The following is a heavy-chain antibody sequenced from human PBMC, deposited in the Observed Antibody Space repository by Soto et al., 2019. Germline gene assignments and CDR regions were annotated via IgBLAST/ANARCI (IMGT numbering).Heavy chain of an antibody. CDR1: GFTFSSYG. V-gene: IGHV3-21*01. J-gene: IGHJ4*02. Sequence: GGSLRLSCAASGFTFSSYGMHWVRQAPGKGLEWVASISSGSSDTWYADSVKGRFIISRDNAQNSLFLQMNTLRPEDTAMYYCARVAYWGPGTQVTVSS. CDR2: ISSGSSDT. CDR3: ARVAY.